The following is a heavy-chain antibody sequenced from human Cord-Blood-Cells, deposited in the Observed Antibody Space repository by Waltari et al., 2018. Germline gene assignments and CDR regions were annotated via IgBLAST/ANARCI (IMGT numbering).Heavy chain of an antibody. J-gene: IGHJ2*01. Sequence: EVQLVESGGGLVQTGGSLRLSCAASGFTFSSYLMSWVRQAPGKGREWVGSIKQDGSEKYYVDSVKGRFTISRDNAKNALYLQMNSLRAEDTAVYYCARVGGDYWYFDLWGRGTLVTVSS. CDR3: ARVGGDYWYFDL. V-gene: IGHV3-7*01. CDR1: GFTFSSYL. CDR2: IKQDGSEK. D-gene: IGHD3-3*01.